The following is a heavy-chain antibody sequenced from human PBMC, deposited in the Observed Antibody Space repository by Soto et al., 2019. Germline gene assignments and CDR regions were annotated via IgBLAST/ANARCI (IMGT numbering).Heavy chain of an antibody. D-gene: IGHD3-10*01. Sequence: EVQLLESGGGLVQPGGSLRLSCTASGFAFSNYAMTWVRQAPGKGLKWVSGISGRGGSTYYADSVKGRFTISRDNSKNTLYLQMNSLRAEDTAIYYCAKAVSVWFGESFDYWGRGPLVTVSS. CDR3: AKAVSVWFGESFDY. V-gene: IGHV3-23*01. CDR2: ISGRGGST. CDR1: GFAFSNYA. J-gene: IGHJ4*02.